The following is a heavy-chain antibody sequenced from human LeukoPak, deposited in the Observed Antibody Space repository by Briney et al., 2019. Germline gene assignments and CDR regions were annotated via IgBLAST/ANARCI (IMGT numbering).Heavy chain of an antibody. CDR1: GGSISSSSYY. D-gene: IGHD3-16*01. CDR2: IYYSGST. CDR3: ARDRPQFGFVDYYYMDV. Sequence: SETLSLTCTVSGGSISSSSYYWGWIRQPPGKGLEWIGSIYYSGSTYYNPSLKSRVTISVDTSKNQFSLKLSSVTAADTAVYYCARDRPQFGFVDYYYMDVWGKGTTVTVSS. V-gene: IGHV4-39*07. J-gene: IGHJ6*03.